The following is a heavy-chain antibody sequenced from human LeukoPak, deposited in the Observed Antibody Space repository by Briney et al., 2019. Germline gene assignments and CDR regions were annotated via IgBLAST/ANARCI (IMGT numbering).Heavy chain of an antibody. CDR1: GGSISSSSYY. CDR2: IYYSGST. J-gene: IGHJ4*02. V-gene: IGHV4-39*01. D-gene: IGHD5-18*01. Sequence: KTSETLSLTCTVSGGSISSSSYYWGWIRQPPGKGLEWIGSIYYSGSTYYNPSLKSRVTISVDTSKNQFSLKLSSVTAADTAVYYCARDGYSYGDNFDYWGQGTLVTVSS. CDR3: ARDGYSYGDNFDY.